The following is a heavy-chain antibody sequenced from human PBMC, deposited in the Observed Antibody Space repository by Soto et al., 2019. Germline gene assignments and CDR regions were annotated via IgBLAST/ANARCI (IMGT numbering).Heavy chain of an antibody. D-gene: IGHD4-17*01. Sequence: QVQLVESGGGVVQPGRSLRLSCAASGFTFSNYGMHWVRQAPGKGLEWVAVTWYEGSNKYYADSVKGRFTISRDNSKSTLYLQMNSLRAEDTAVYYGARDLADYGDYVQYYFDYWGQGTLVQVSS. V-gene: IGHV3-33*01. CDR1: GFTFSNYG. CDR3: ARDLADYGDYVQYYFDY. J-gene: IGHJ4*02. CDR2: TWYEGSNK.